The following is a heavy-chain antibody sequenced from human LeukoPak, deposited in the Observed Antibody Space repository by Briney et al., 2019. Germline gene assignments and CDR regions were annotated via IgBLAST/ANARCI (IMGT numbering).Heavy chain of an antibody. CDR1: GYTFTSYD. J-gene: IGHJ4*02. CDR3: AKGLMRHDYCSGGSCYSGVDY. Sequence: ASVKVSCKASGYTFTSYDINWVRQATGQGLEWMGWMNPNSGNTGYAQKFQGRVTMTRDTSISTAYMELSRLRSDDTAVYYCAKGLMRHDYCSGGSCYSGVDYWGQGTLVTVSS. V-gene: IGHV1-8*01. CDR2: MNPNSGNT. D-gene: IGHD2-15*01.